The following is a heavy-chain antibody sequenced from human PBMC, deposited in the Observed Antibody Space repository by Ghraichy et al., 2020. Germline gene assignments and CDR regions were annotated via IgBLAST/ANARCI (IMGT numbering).Heavy chain of an antibody. CDR3: AANNPHYYGSGSSFDY. J-gene: IGHJ4*02. V-gene: IGHV4-39*01. CDR2: IYYSGST. D-gene: IGHD3-10*01. Sequence: SETLSLTCTVSGGSISSSSYYWGWIRQPPGKGLEWIGSIYYSGSTYYNPSLKSRVTISVDTSKNQFSLKPSSVTAADTAVYYCAANNPHYYGSGSSFDYWGQGTLVTVSS. CDR1: GGSISSSSYY.